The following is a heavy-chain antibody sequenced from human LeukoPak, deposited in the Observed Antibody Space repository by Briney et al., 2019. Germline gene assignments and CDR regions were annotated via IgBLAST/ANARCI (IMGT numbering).Heavy chain of an antibody. CDR3: AREGGSYPNWFDP. CDR2: IYYSGSN. J-gene: IGHJ5*02. CDR1: GGSLSSYY. D-gene: IGHD1-26*01. V-gene: IGHV4-59*01. Sequence: SETLSLTCTVSGGSLSSYYWSWVRQPPGKGLEWIGYIYYSGSNNYNPSLTSRVTISVDTSKNQFSLKLSSVSAADAAVYYWAREGGSYPNWFDPWGQGTLVTVSS.